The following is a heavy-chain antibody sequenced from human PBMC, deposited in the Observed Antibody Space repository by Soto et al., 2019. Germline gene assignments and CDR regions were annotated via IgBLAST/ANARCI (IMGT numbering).Heavy chain of an antibody. CDR3: ARHNPPYDFWSGYSYYFDY. J-gene: IGHJ4*02. CDR1: GGSISSSSYY. D-gene: IGHD3-3*01. Sequence: SETLSLTCTVSGGSISSSSYYWGWIRQPPGKGLEWIGSIYYSGSTYYNPSLKSRVTISVDTSKNQFSLKLSSVTAADTAVYYCARHNPPYDFWSGYSYYFDYWGQGTLVTVSS. V-gene: IGHV4-39*01. CDR2: IYYSGST.